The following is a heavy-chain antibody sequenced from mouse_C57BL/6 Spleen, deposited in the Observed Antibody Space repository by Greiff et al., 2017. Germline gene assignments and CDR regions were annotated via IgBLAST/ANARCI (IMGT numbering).Heavy chain of an antibody. J-gene: IGHJ3*01. D-gene: IGHD1-1*01. V-gene: IGHV1-64*01. CDR1: GYTFTSYW. CDR3: ARTGNDYGSSTWFAY. Sequence: VQLQQSGAELVKPGASVKLSCKASGYTFTSYWLHWVKQRPGQGLEWIGMIHPNSGSTNYNEKFKSKATLTVDKSSSTAYMQLSSLTSEDSAVYYCARTGNDYGSSTWFAYWGQGTLVTVSA. CDR2: IHPNSGST.